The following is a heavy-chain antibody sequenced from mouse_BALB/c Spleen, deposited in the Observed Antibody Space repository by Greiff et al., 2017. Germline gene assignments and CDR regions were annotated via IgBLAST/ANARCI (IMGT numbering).Heavy chain of an antibody. V-gene: IGHV7-3*02. J-gene: IGHJ4*01. CDR3: ARVEDY. CDR2: IRNKANGYTT. Sequence: EVKVVESGGGLVQPGGSLRLSCATSGFTFTDYYMSWVRQPPGKALEWLGFIRNKANGYTTEYSASVKGRFTISRDNSQSILYLQMNTLRAEDSATYYCARVEDYWGQGTSVTVSS. CDR1: GFTFTDYY.